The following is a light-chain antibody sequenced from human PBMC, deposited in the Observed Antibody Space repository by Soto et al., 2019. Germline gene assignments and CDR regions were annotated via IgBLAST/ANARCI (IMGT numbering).Light chain of an antibody. CDR3: SSYTTSYTQV. CDR1: SSDVGGYNY. Sequence: QSVLTQPASVSGSPGQSITISCTGTSSDVGGYNYVSWYQHHPGKVPKLMIYEVSNRPSGISNRFSGSKSGNTAFLTISGFQAEHAAHNYSSSYTTSYTQVFGRGTKLTVL. V-gene: IGLV2-14*01. CDR2: EVS. J-gene: IGLJ2*01.